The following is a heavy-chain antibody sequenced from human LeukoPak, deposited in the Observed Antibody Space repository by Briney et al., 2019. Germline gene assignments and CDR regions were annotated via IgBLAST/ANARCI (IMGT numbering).Heavy chain of an antibody. D-gene: IGHD1-26*01. J-gene: IGHJ6*03. CDR2: ISAYNGNT. Sequence: ASVKVSCKASGYTFTSYGISWVRQAPGQGLEWMGWISAYNGNTNYAQKLQGRVTMTTDTSTSTAYMELRSLRSDDTAVYYCARDESKWELPPSKPYYYYYMDVWGKGTTVTVSS. CDR3: ARDESKWELPPSKPYYYYYMDV. CDR1: GYTFTSYG. V-gene: IGHV1-18*01.